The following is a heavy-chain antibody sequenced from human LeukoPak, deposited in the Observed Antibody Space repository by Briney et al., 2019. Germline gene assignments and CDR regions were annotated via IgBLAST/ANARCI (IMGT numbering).Heavy chain of an antibody. Sequence: SETLSLTCAVYGGSFSGYYWSWIRQHPGKGLEWIGYIYYSGSTYYNPSLKSRVTISVDTSKNQFSLKLSSVTAADTAVYYCARAPVDGSCYSGGDCYYGAFDIWGQGTMVTVSS. V-gene: IGHV4-31*11. CDR1: GGSFSGYY. J-gene: IGHJ3*02. D-gene: IGHD2-15*01. CDR3: ARAPVDGSCYSGGDCYYGAFDI. CDR2: IYYSGST.